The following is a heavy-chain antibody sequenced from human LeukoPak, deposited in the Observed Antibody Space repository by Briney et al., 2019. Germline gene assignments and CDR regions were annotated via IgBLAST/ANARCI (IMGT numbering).Heavy chain of an antibody. CDR3: AHEMYDTKTVTTLDV. D-gene: IGHD4-17*01. V-gene: IGHV3-23*01. J-gene: IGHJ6*04. Sequence: PGGSLRLSCAASGFTFSTYGMSWVRQAPGKGLEWVSAVSSTGGTTYYADSVKGRFTISRDNSKNTLYLQINSLRAEDTAVYYCAHEMYDTKTVTTLDVWGKGTTVTISS. CDR2: VSSTGGTT. CDR1: GFTFSTYG.